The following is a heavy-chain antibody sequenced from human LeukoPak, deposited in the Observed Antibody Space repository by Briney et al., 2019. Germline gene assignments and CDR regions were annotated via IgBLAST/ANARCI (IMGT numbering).Heavy chain of an antibody. CDR3: ARDGGYGDFGSDY. CDR2: ISGSGGST. D-gene: IGHD4-17*01. V-gene: IGHV3-23*01. Sequence: GGSLRLSCAASGFTFSSYAMSWVRQAPGKGLEWVSAISGSGGSTYYADSVKGRFTISRDNSKNTLYLQMNSLRAEDTAVYYCARDGGYGDFGSDYWGQGTLVTVSS. CDR1: GFTFSSYA. J-gene: IGHJ4*02.